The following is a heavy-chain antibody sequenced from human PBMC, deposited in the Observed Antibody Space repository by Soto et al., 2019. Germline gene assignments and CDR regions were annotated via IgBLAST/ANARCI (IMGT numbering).Heavy chain of an antibody. V-gene: IGHV1-69*08. D-gene: IGHD3-22*01. CDR2: IIPIVDTR. CDR3: ATESSGRGRVGP. J-gene: IGHJ6*01. Sequence: QVQLLQSGAELKKPGSTVKVSCKASGGTFSSNTVSWVRQAPGQGLVWMGRIIPIVDTRKYAQTFQGRRTITADKSTSTVYMALSSLRSAERAVYYCATESSGRGRVGPWG. CDR1: GGTFSSNT.